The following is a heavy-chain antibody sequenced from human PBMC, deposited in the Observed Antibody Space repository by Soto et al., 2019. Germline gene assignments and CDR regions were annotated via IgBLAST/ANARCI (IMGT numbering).Heavy chain of an antibody. D-gene: IGHD6-6*01. CDR2: IYYSGRT. V-gene: IGHV4-30-4*01. CDR1: GGSISSDDYY. J-gene: IGHJ4*02. CDR3: ARDRSNSPDYFDY. Sequence: SETLSLTCTVSGGSISSDDYYWSWIRQPPGKGLEWIGYIYYSGRTDYNPSLKSRVFISIDTSKNQFSLTLNSVNAADTAVYYCARDRSNSPDYFDYWGQGTLVTVSS.